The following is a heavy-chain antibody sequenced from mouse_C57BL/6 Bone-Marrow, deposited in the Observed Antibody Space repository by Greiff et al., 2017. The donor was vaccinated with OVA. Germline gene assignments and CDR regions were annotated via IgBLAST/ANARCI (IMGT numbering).Heavy chain of an antibody. V-gene: IGHV1-18*01. J-gene: IGHJ1*03. CDR3: ARSSTIVAEGWYFDV. CDR2: ITHNNGCT. CDR1: GYTSTDYN. Sequence: VQLKQSGPELVKPGASVKIPCKASGYTSTDYNMDWVQQSHGKSLECIGDITHNNGCTIYNQKFKGKATLTVDKPSSTADMELRSLTSEDTADYYCARSSTIVAEGWYFDVWDTGTTVTASS. D-gene: IGHD1-1*01.